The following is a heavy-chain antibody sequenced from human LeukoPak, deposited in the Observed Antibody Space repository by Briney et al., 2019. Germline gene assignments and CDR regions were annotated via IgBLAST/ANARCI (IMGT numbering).Heavy chain of an antibody. J-gene: IGHJ4*02. V-gene: IGHV3-74*01. Sequence: GGSLRLSCAASGFTFSSYEMNWVRQAPGKGLVGVSRINDDGRSTSYADSVKGRFTISRDNAKNTLYLQMNSLRAEDTAVYYCARVRWGGLYYFDYWGQGTLVTVSS. CDR2: INDDGRST. CDR1: GFTFSSYE. D-gene: IGHD3-16*01. CDR3: ARVRWGGLYYFDY.